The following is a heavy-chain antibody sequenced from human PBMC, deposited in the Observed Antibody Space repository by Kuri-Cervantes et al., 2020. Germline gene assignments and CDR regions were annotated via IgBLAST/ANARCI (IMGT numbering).Heavy chain of an antibody. Sequence: GGSLRLSCAASGFTFNSYNMSWVRQAPGEGLEWVSYISDSGTTIYYADSVKGRFTIARDNAKKSLYLQMDGLRAEDTAVYYCARDGGYDAFDIWGQGTMVTVSS. V-gene: IGHV3-48*01. CDR3: ARDGGYDAFDI. CDR2: ISDSGTTI. D-gene: IGHD2-15*01. J-gene: IGHJ3*02. CDR1: GFTFNSYN.